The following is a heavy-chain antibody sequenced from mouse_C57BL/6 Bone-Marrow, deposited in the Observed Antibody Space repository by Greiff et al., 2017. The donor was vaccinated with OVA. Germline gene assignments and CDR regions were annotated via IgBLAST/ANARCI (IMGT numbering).Heavy chain of an antibody. CDR1: GYSFTGYY. J-gene: IGHJ3*01. D-gene: IGHD2-3*01. CDR2: INPSTGGT. CDR3: ASYDVGAY. V-gene: IGHV1-42*01. Sequence: VQLKESGPELVKPGASVKISCKASGYSFTGYYMNWVKQSPEKSLEWIGEINPSTGGTTYNQKFKAKATLTVDKSSSTAYMQLKSLTSEDSAVYYCASYDVGAYWGQGTLVTVSA.